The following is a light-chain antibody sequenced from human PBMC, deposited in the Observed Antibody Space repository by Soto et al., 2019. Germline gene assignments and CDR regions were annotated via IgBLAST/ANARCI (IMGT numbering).Light chain of an antibody. V-gene: IGKV1-5*01. Sequence: DIHMTQSPSTLPASVGDRVTITCRASQSLSSRLAWYQQKPGKAPELLIYDASSLKSGVPSRFSGSESGTDFTLTINSLQPEDFATYFCQQTSNFPLTFGGGTKVDIK. J-gene: IGKJ4*01. CDR1: QSLSSR. CDR3: QQTSNFPLT. CDR2: DAS.